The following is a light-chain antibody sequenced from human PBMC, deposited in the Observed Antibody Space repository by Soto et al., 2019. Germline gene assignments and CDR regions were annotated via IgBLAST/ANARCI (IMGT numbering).Light chain of an antibody. CDR1: QSVSSN. CDR3: QQYNNWPTWT. Sequence: EIVMTQSPATLSFSPGERATLSCRASQSVSSNLAWYQQKPGQAPRLLIYGASTRATGIPARFSGSGSGTEFTLTISSLQSEDFAVYYCQQYNNWPTWTFGQGTKVDI. J-gene: IGKJ1*01. CDR2: GAS. V-gene: IGKV3-15*01.